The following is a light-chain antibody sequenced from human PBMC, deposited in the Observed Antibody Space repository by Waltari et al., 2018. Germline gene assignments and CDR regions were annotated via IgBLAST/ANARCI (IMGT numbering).Light chain of an antibody. CDR1: SRDVGSYNL. V-gene: IGLV2-23*02. J-gene: IGLJ3*02. CDR2: EVT. CDR3: CSYAGSSTWV. Sequence: QSALTQPASVSGSPGQSIPISCTATSRDVGSYNLFSWYQQHPGKAPKLIIYEVTKWPSGVSSRFSGSKSGNTASLTISGLQAEDEDDYYCCSYAGSSTWVFGGGTKLTVL.